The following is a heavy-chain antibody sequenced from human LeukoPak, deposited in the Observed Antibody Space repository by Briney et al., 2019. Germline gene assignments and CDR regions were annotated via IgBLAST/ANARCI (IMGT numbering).Heavy chain of an antibody. D-gene: IGHD5-18*01. Sequence: PGRSLRLSCAASGFTFSSYGMHWVRQAPGKGLEWVAVIWYDGSNKYYADSVKGRFTISRDNSKNTLYLQMNSLRAEDTAVYYCARAGEQLWVYYFDYWGQGTLVTVSS. CDR1: GFTFSSYG. V-gene: IGHV3-33*01. CDR3: ARAGEQLWVYYFDY. J-gene: IGHJ4*02. CDR2: IWYDGSNK.